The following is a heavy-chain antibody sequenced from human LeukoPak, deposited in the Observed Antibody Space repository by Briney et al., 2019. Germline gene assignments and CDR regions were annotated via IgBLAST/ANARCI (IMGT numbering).Heavy chain of an antibody. D-gene: IGHD5-18*01. CDR3: ARVDTAMATLDY. V-gene: IGHV4-59*01. CDR1: GASISKDY. CDR2: IFYTGGT. Sequence: PSETLSLTCTVSGASISKDYWAWIRQPPGKGLEWIGYIFYTGGTNCNPSLKNRVTISVDTSKNQFSLKLSSVTAADTAVYYCARVDTAMATLDYWGQGTLVTVSS. J-gene: IGHJ4*02.